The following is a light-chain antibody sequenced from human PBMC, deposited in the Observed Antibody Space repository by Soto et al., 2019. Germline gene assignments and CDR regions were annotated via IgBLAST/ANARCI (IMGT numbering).Light chain of an antibody. J-gene: IGKJ1*01. V-gene: IGKV4-1*01. Sequence: IVMTQSPDCLAVSLGERATINCKSSQRVLYSSNNKNFLAWYQQKPGQPPKLLIYWASTRESGVPDRFSGSGSGTDFTLTISSLQAEDVAVYYCQHYYSTPPTFGQGTKVDIK. CDR1: QRVLYSSNNKNF. CDR2: WAS. CDR3: QHYYSTPPT.